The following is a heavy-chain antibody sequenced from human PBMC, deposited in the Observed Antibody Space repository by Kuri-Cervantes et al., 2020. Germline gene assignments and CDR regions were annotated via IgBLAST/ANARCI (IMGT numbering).Heavy chain of an antibody. D-gene: IGHD3-10*01. J-gene: IGHJ4*02. CDR3: ARHGNMVREPAHY. CDR2: IYPGDSDT. CDR1: GYSFATYW. Sequence: KVSCKGSGYSFATYWIGWVRQMPGKGLEWMGIIYPGDSDTRYSPSFQGQVTISADKSISTAYLQWSSLKASDTAMYYCARHGNMVREPAHYWGQGTLVTVSS. V-gene: IGHV5-51*01.